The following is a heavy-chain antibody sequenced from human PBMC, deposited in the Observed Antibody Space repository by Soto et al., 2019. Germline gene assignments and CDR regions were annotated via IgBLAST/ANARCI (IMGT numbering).Heavy chain of an antibody. CDR2: IYHSGST. CDR3: ARGFGSYGSPYFDY. Sequence: PSETLSLTCAVSGGSISSSNWWSWVRQPPGKGLEWIGEIYHSGSTNYNPSLKSRVTISVDKSKNQFSLKLSSVTAADTAVYYCARGFGSYGSPYFDYWGQGTLVTVSS. J-gene: IGHJ4*02. CDR1: GGSISSSNW. V-gene: IGHV4-4*02. D-gene: IGHD5-18*01.